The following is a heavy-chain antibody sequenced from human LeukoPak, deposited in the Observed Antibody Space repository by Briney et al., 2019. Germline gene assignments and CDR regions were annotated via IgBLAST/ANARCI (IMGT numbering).Heavy chain of an antibody. V-gene: IGHV1-2*02. CDR1: GYTFTGYY. CDR2: INPKSGGT. D-gene: IGHD1-7*01. CDR3: ARDLTGLELLSGPFWFDP. J-gene: IGHJ5*02. Sequence: ASVKVSCKASGYTFTGYYMHWVRQAPGQGLEWMGWINPKSGGTNYAQKFQGRVTMTRDTSISTAYMELSRLRSDDTAVYYCARDLTGLELLSGPFWFDPWGQGTLVTVSS.